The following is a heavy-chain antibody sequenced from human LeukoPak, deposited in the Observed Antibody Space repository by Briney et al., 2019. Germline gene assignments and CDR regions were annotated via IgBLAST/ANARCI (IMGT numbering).Heavy chain of an antibody. V-gene: IGHV1-18*01. CDR2: ISAYNGNT. D-gene: IGHD6-13*01. Sequence: GASVKVSCKASGYTFTSYGISWVRQAPGQGLEWMGWISAYNGNTNYAQKLQGRVTMTTDTSTSTAYMELRSLRSDDTAVYYCARDLLKLSGWYTSGDYWGQGTLVTVSS. J-gene: IGHJ4*02. CDR3: ARDLLKLSGWYTSGDY. CDR1: GYTFTSYG.